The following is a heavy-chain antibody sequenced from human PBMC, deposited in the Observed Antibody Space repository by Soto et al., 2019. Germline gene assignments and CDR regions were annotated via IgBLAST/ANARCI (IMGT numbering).Heavy chain of an antibody. CDR2: ISGSGVRT. CDR1: GFTFTNYA. D-gene: IGHD6-6*01. J-gene: IGHJ5*01. V-gene: IGHV3-23*01. CDR3: AKDHAREQFVRGENWFDS. Sequence: EMQLLESGGGLVQPGASLRLSCTASGFTFTNYAMSWARQAPGKGLEWVSTISGSGVRTYYADSVKGRFTISRDNSKTTLDLQIHSLRAEDTAIYYCAKDHAREQFVRGENWFDSWGQGTLVTVSS.